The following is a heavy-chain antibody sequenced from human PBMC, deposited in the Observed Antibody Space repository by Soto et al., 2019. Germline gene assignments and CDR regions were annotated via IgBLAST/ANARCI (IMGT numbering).Heavy chain of an antibody. J-gene: IGHJ4*02. CDR1: VFTCSSYA. CDR2: ISGSGGST. CDR3: AKEVSSWYYFDY. V-gene: IGHV3-23*01. D-gene: IGHD6-13*01. Sequence: WSLRLSCSASVFTCSSYAMSWFRQAPGKGLEWVSAISGSGGSTYYADSVKGRFTISRDNSKNTLYLQMNSLRAEDTAVYYCAKEVSSWYYFDYWGQGTLVTVSS.